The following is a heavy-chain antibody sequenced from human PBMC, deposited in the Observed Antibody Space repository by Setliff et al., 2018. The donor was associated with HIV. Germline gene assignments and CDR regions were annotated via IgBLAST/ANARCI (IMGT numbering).Heavy chain of an antibody. Sequence: PSETLSLTCGVYGEDFYGEGFNGYSWRWVRQPPEKGLEWIGEINHNGDINYNPSLKTRVTISIDTSKRQFSLKMNSVIVADTAVYYFAGTPSSTYFYDNDRYNWFFDHWGQGTPVTSPQ. CDR3: AGTPSSTYFYDNDRYNWFFDH. J-gene: IGHJ4*02. V-gene: IGHV4-34*01. D-gene: IGHD1-1*01. CDR2: INHNGDI. CDR1: GEDFYGEGFNGYS.